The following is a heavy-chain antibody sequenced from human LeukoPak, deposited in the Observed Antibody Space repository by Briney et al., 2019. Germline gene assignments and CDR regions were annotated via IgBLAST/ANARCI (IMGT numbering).Heavy chain of an antibody. CDR2: TYYRSQWNN. V-gene: IGHV6-1*01. CDR3: ARTKGVGTPSFDY. J-gene: IGHJ4*02. CDR1: GDTVSSSGAA. D-gene: IGHD3-3*01. Sequence: SQTLSLTCAISGDTVSSSGAAWNWIRQSPLRGLEWLGRTYYRSQWNNDYAISVQSRIIINSDTSQNQFSLQLNSVIPEDTAVYYCARTKGVGTPSFDYWGQGTLVTVSS.